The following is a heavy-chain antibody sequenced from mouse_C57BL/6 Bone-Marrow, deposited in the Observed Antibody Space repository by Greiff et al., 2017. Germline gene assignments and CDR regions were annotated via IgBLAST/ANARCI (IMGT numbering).Heavy chain of an antibody. V-gene: IGHV1-82*01. CDR2: IYPGDGDT. CDR3: ARRYPSFDY. J-gene: IGHJ2*01. CDR1: GYAFSSSW. D-gene: IGHD2-14*01. Sequence: QVQLQQSGPELVKPGASVKISCKASGYAFSSSWMNWVKQRPGKGLEWIGRIYPGDGDTNYNGKFKGKATLTADKSSSTAYMQLSSLTSEDSAVYFCARRYPSFDYWGQGTTLTVSS.